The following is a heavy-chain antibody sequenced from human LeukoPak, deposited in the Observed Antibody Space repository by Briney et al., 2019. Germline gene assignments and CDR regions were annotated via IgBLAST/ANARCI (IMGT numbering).Heavy chain of an antibody. CDR3: ARVVAGYNYYFDY. D-gene: IGHD6-19*01. CDR1: GGTFSSYA. V-gene: IGHV1-69*13. Sequence: GASVKVSCKASGGTFSSYAISWVRRAPGQGLEWMGGIIPIFGTANYAQKFQGRVTITADESTSTAYMELSSLRSEDTAVYYCARVVAGYNYYFDYWGQGTLVTVSS. CDR2: IIPIFGTA. J-gene: IGHJ4*02.